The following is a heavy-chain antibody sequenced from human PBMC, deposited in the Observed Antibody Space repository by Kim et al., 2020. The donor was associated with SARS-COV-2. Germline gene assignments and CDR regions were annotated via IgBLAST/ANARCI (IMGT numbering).Heavy chain of an antibody. J-gene: IGHJ4*02. CDR3: ARKPVDRGFLDY. CDR2: ISAGGETT. D-gene: IGHD6-19*01. Sequence: GGSLRLSCAASGFIFTTYAMSWVRLALGKALEWVSIISAGGETTTYADSVKGRFTISRDTRKNTLYLQMNSLRAEDTALYFCARKPVDRGFLDYWGQGTLVTVSS. CDR1: GFIFTTYA. V-gene: IGHV3-23*01.